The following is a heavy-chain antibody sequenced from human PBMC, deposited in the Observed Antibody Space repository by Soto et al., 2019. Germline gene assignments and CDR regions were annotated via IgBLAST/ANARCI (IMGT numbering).Heavy chain of an antibody. CDR1: GYRFTSYY. Sequence: ASVKVSCTASGYRFTSYYMHWVRQAPGQGLEWMGIINPSGGSTSYAQKFQGRVTMTRDTSTSTVYMELSSLRSEDTAVYYCARAYCSGGSCYSVFSFDAFDIWGQGTMVTVSS. D-gene: IGHD2-15*01. J-gene: IGHJ3*02. CDR2: INPSGGST. CDR3: ARAYCSGGSCYSVFSFDAFDI. V-gene: IGHV1-46*03.